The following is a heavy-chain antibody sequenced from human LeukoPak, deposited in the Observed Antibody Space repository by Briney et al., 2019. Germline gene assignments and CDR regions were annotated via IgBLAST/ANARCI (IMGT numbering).Heavy chain of an antibody. CDR1: CFPFSSYY. CDR3: ARGPGIAAYYFDY. Sequence: GALLLSSAASCFPFSSYYMNCGRRAPRKGGVWGFSLIYSSRYIYYTDSVKGRFTISTDNAKNSLYLQMNSLTAEDTAVYYCARGPGIAAYYFDYWGQGTLVTVSS. J-gene: IGHJ4*02. V-gene: IGHV3-21*04. CDR2: LIYSSRYI. D-gene: IGHD6-25*01.